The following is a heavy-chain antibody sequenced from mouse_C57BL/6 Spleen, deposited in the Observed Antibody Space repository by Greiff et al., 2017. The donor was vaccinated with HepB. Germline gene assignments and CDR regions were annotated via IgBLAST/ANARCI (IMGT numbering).Heavy chain of an antibody. V-gene: IGHV1-55*01. D-gene: IGHD2-3*01. J-gene: IGHJ3*01. CDR3: ATVYDGYRAWFAY. CDR1: GYTFTSYW. Sequence: QVQLQQPGAELVKPGASVKMSCKASGYTFTSYWITWVKQRPGQGLEWIGDIYPGSGSTNYNEKFKSKATLTVDTSSSTAYMQLSSLTSEDSAVYYCATVYDGYRAWFAYWGQGTLVTVSA. CDR2: IYPGSGST.